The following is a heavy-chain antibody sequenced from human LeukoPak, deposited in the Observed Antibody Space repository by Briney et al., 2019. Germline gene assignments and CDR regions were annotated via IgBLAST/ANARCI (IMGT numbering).Heavy chain of an antibody. CDR1: GGSFSGYY. J-gene: IGHJ4*02. CDR3: ARHDFWSGYYPDY. D-gene: IGHD3-3*01. Sequence: SETLSLTCAVYGGSFSGYYWSWIRQPPGKGLEWIGEINHSGSTNYNPSLKSRVTISVDTSKNQFSLKLSSVTAADTAVYYCARHDFWSGYYPDYWGQGTLVTVSS. V-gene: IGHV4-34*01. CDR2: INHSGST.